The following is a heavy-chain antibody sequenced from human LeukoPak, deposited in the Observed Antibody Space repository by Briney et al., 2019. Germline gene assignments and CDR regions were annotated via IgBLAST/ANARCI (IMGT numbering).Heavy chain of an antibody. Sequence: GGSLRLSCAASGFTFSSYAMSWVRQAPGKGLEWVSAISGSGGSTYYADSVKGRFTISRDNSKNTLYLQMNSLRAEDTAVYYCAKITSITIFGVVPYYFDYWGQGTLVTVSS. V-gene: IGHV3-23*01. CDR1: GFTFSSYA. CDR3: AKITSITIFGVVPYYFDY. CDR2: ISGSGGST. J-gene: IGHJ4*02. D-gene: IGHD3-3*01.